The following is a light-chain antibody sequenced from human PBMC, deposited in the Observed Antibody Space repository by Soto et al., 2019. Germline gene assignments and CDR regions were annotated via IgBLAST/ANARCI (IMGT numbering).Light chain of an antibody. Sequence: QSALTQPASVSGSPGQSITISCTGTSSDVGGYNYVSWYQQHPGKAPKLMIYEVSNRPSGVSNRCSGSKSGNTASLTISGRQAEDEADYYCSSYTSSSTLFGGGTKVTVL. J-gene: IGLJ3*02. CDR3: SSYTSSSTL. CDR2: EVS. V-gene: IGLV2-14*01. CDR1: SSDVGGYNY.